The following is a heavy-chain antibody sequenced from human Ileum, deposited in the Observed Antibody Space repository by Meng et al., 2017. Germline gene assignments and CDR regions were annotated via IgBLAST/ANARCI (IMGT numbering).Heavy chain of an antibody. V-gene: IGHV4-4*02. J-gene: IGHJ4*02. D-gene: IGHD1-26*01. CDR1: GGSISTSDW. CDR3: AREWSGSYRHFDY. Sequence: QGRLQRPGPGLLKPSGTLSLTCAVSGGSISTSDWWSWVRQPPGKGLEWIGEIHHSGSTNYNPSLKSRVTISVDKSKNQFSLKLNSVTAADTAVYYCAREWSGSYRHFDYWGQGTLVTVSS. CDR2: IHHSGST.